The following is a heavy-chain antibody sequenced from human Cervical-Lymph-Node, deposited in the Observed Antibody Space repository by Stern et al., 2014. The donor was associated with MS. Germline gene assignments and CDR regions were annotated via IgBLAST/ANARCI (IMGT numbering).Heavy chain of an antibody. J-gene: IGHJ5*01. CDR1: GVNIGTYS. Sequence: EMQLVESGGGLVKPGGSLTLSCAASGVNIGTYSMNWVRQAPGQGLECISIISSTNSNIKYADAVRGRFTISRDNAKNSLFLHMSGLRVEDTAVYYCASTSGWFDSWGQGIQVTVSS. CDR2: ISSTNSNI. CDR3: ASTSGWFDS. V-gene: IGHV3-21*01.